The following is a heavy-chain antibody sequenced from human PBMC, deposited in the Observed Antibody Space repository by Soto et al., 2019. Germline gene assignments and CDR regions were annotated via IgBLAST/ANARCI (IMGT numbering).Heavy chain of an antibody. J-gene: IGHJ4*02. CDR2: ISYDGNRD. CDR1: GFTFSSYG. D-gene: IGHD1-26*01. Sequence: GGSLRLSCAASGFTFSSYGMHWVRQAPGKGLEWVAIISYDGNRDYYADSVKGRFTISRDNSENTLYLQMNSLRPEDTAVYYCAREPSGGTYFSPPPYHFDYWGQGTLVTVSS. V-gene: IGHV3-30*03. CDR3: AREPSGGTYFSPPPYHFDY.